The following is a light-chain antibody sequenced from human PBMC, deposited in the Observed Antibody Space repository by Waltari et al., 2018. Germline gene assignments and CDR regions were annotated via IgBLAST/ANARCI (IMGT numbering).Light chain of an antibody. CDR2: EVT. V-gene: IGLV2-23*02. Sequence: QSALTQPASVSGSPGQSITISCTGTRRDIGTYNIVSWYQQYPGKAPKLIICEVTKRPSGVSDRFSGSKSGSTASLTISGLQPEDEADYYCCSYVDSRTFEWVFGGGTKLTVL. CDR3: CSYVDSRTFEWV. CDR1: RRDIGTYNI. J-gene: IGLJ3*02.